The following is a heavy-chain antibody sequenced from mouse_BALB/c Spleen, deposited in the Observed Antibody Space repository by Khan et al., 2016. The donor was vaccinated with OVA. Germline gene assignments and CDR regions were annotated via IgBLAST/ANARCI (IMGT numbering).Heavy chain of an antibody. V-gene: IGHV2-9*02. Sequence: QVQLKESGPGLVAPSQSLSITCTVSGFSLTSYGVHWIRQPPGKGLEWLGVIWTGGSTNYNSALMSRLSISKDNSKSQVFLKIISLQTDDTAMYYCARYYGNYGWYFDLWGAGTTVTVSS. CDR2: IWTGGST. D-gene: IGHD2-1*01. CDR1: GFSLTSYG. J-gene: IGHJ1*01. CDR3: ARYYGNYGWYFDL.